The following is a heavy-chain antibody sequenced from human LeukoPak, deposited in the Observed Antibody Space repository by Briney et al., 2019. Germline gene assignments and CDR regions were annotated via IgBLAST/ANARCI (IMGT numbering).Heavy chain of an antibody. J-gene: IGHJ4*02. V-gene: IGHV3-23*01. Sequence: PGGSLRLSCAASGYTFSSYAMSWVRQAPGKGLEWVSVISGSGGSTYYADSVKGRFTISRDNSKNTLYLQMNSLRAEDTAVYYCAKEQNTYSSSPPDYWGQGTLVTVSS. CDR3: AKEQNTYSSSPPDY. D-gene: IGHD6-13*01. CDR1: GYTFSSYA. CDR2: ISGSGGST.